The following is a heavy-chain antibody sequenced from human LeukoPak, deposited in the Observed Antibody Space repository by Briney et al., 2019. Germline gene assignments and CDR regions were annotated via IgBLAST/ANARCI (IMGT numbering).Heavy chain of an antibody. D-gene: IGHD1-26*01. Sequence: SETLSLTCAVYGGSFSGYYWSWIRQPPGKGLEWIGELNHSGSTNYNPSLKSRVTISVDTSKNQFSLKLSSVTAADTAVYYCAREGVGATGTAFDYWGQGTLVTVSS. J-gene: IGHJ4*02. CDR3: AREGVGATGTAFDY. V-gene: IGHV4-34*01. CDR2: LNHSGST. CDR1: GGSFSGYY.